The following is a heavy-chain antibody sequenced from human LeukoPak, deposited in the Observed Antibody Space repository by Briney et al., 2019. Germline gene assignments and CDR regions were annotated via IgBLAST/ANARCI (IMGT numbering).Heavy chain of an antibody. CDR3: ARGGRIVGATIDY. Sequence: GGSLRLSCAASGFTFSSYAMSWVRQAPGKGLEWVSGISWNSGSTGYADSVKGRFTISRDNAKNSLYLQMNSLRAEDTALYYCARGGRIVGATIDYWGQGTLVTVSS. CDR2: ISWNSGST. V-gene: IGHV3-9*01. D-gene: IGHD1-26*01. J-gene: IGHJ4*02. CDR1: GFTFSSYA.